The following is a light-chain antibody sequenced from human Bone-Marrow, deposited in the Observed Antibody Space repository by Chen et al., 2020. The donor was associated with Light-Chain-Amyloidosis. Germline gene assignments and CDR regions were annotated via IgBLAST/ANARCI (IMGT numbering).Light chain of an antibody. J-gene: IGLJ2*01. CDR2: GNS. V-gene: IGLV1-40*01. CDR1: NTNIAADND. Sequence: HSVLTQPPSASGAPGYRVPITGTARNTNIAADNDVCWYQQGTGTAPKLLISGNSHRPSGLPERFSGSKSGTSAFLAITWLQAEDEAAYYCQSYDSSLSGYVVFGGGTKLTVL. CDR3: QSYDSSLSGYVV.